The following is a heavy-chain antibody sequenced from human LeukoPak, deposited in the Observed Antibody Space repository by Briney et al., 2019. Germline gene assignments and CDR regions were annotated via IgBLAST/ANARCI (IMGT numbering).Heavy chain of an antibody. CDR3: ARDGGGDYGFDY. CDR1: GYTFSTYY. Sequence: GASVKVSCKASGYTFSTYYMHWVRQAPGQGLEWMGIINPSGTDSNYAQKFQGRVTMTRDMSTSTVNMELSILRSEDTAVYYCARDGGGDYGFDYWGQGTLVTVSS. V-gene: IGHV1-46*01. J-gene: IGHJ4*02. CDR2: INPSGTDS. D-gene: IGHD4-17*01.